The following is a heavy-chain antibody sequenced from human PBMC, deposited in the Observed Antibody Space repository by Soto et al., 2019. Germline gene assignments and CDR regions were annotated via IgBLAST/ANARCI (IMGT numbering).Heavy chain of an antibody. CDR1: GYTFTSYG. Sequence: GASVKVSCKASGYTFTSYGISWVRQAPGQGLEWMGRINPCNGSTSYAQKFQGRVTMTTDTSTSTVYMELSSLRSEDTAVYYCARSKVSLYGMDVWGQGTTVTVSS. V-gene: IGHV1-18*01. J-gene: IGHJ6*02. CDR3: ARSKVSLYGMDV. CDR2: INPCNGST.